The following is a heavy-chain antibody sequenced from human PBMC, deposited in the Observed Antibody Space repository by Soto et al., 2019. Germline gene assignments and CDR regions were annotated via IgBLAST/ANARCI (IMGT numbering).Heavy chain of an antibody. D-gene: IGHD3-3*01. CDR2: IYYSGST. CDR1: GGSISSYY. Sequence: SETQSLTSPFSGGSISSYYWSWIRQPPGKGLEWIGYIYYSGSTNYNPSLKSRVTISVDTSKNQFSLKLSSVTAADTAVYYCARRTLYDFWSGYEYYYYYYMDVWGKGTTVTVSS. V-gene: IGHV4-59*08. J-gene: IGHJ6*03. CDR3: ARRTLYDFWSGYEYYYYYYMDV.